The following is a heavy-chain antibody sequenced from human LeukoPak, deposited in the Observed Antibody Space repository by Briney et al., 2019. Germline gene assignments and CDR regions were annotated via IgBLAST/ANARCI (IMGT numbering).Heavy chain of an antibody. CDR1: GFTFSNAW. V-gene: IGHV3-15*01. D-gene: IGHD3-9*01. Sequence: GGSLRLSCAASGFTFSNAWMSWVRQAPGKGLEWVGRIKSKTDGGTTDYAAPVKGRFTISRDDSKNTLYLQMNSLRAEDTAVYYCAKGTAYYGILTGYYSYWGQGTLVTVSS. J-gene: IGHJ4*02. CDR3: AKGTAYYGILTGYYSY. CDR2: IKSKTDGGTT.